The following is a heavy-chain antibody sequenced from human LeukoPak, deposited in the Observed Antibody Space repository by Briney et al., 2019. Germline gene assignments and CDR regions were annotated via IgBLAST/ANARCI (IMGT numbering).Heavy chain of an antibody. V-gene: IGHV3-21*01. CDR3: ARDPGEIGSYSFDY. J-gene: IGHJ4*02. CDR1: GFTFSSYS. Sequence: PGGSLRLSCAASGFTFSSYSLNWVRQSPGKRLEWVSSISSSSSYIYYADSMKGRFTISRDNAKNSLYLQVNSLRAEDTAVYYCARDPGEIGSYSFDYWGQGSLVTVSS. D-gene: IGHD1-26*01. CDR2: ISSSSSYI.